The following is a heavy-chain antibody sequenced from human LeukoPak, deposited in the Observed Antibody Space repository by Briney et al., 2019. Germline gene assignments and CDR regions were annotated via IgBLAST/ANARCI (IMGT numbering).Heavy chain of an antibody. CDR1: GFTFSSYW. D-gene: IGHD3-3*01. Sequence: PGGSLRLSCAASGFTFSSYWVHWVRQAPGKGLVWVSRINSDGSSTSYADSVKGRFTISRDNAKNTLYLQMNSLRAEDTAVYYCAKGVGPRARGYDFWSGYLGEGDYWGQGTLVTVSS. CDR2: INSDGSST. J-gene: IGHJ4*02. CDR3: AKGVGPRARGYDFWSGYLGEGDY. V-gene: IGHV3-74*01.